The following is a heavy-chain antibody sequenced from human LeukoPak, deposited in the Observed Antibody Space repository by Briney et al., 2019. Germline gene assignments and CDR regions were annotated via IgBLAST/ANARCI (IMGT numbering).Heavy chain of an antibody. J-gene: IGHJ4*02. CDR3: ARSTSNYYGSGSYYN. D-gene: IGHD3-10*01. CDR1: GFSLSTSGMC. CDR2: IDWDDDK. Sequence: SGPALVKPTQTLTLTCTFSGFSLSTSGMCVSWIRQPPGKALEWLARIDWDDDKYYSTSLKTRLTISKDTSKNQVVLTMTNMDPVDTATYYCARSTSNYYGSGSYYNWGQGTLVTVSS. V-gene: IGHV2-70*11.